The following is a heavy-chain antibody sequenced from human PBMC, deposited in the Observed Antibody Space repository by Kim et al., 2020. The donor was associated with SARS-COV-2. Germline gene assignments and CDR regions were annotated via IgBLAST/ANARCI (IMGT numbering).Heavy chain of an antibody. CDR1: GGTFSSYA. Sequence: SVKVSCKASGGTFSSYAISWVRQAPGQGLEWMGGIIPICGTANYAQKFQGRVTITADESTSTAYMELSSLRSEDTAVYYCASSGWSRPPNADYYYYYGMDVWGQGTTVTVSS. D-gene: IGHD6-19*01. J-gene: IGHJ6*02. CDR3: ASSGWSRPPNADYYYYYGMDV. V-gene: IGHV1-69*13. CDR2: IIPICGTA.